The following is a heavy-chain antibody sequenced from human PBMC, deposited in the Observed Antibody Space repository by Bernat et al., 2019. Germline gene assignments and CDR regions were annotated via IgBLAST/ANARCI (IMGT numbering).Heavy chain of an antibody. CDR3: TRGLGFHYYYMDV. J-gene: IGHJ6*03. CDR2: ISYDGSDE. Sequence: QEQLVESGGGVVQPGRPLRLSCEASRFTISSHAMHWVRQAPGKGLEWVAVISYDGSDESYADSVKGRFTVSRDNSRNTLYLQMNSLRAEDTAVYYCTRGLGFHYYYMDVWGKGTTVTVSS. V-gene: IGHV3-30*04. CDR1: RFTISSHA. D-gene: IGHD3-16*01.